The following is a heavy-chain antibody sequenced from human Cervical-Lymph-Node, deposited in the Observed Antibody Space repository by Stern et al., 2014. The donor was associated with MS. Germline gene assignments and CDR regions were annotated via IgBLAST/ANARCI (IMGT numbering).Heavy chain of an antibody. Sequence: VHLVESGPGLVKPSETLSLTCTVSGGSISSYYWSWIRQPPGKGLEWIGYIYYSGSTNYNPSLKSRVTISVDTSKNQFSLKLSSVTAADTAVYYCARDYGDGPWGQGTLVTVSS. CDR1: GGSISSYY. CDR3: ARDYGDGP. V-gene: IGHV4-59*01. CDR2: IYYSGST. J-gene: IGHJ5*02. D-gene: IGHD4-17*01.